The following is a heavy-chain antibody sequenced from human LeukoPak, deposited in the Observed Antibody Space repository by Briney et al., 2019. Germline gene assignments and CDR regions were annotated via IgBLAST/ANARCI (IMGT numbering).Heavy chain of an antibody. Sequence: PGGSLRLSCAASGFTFSSYGMHWVRQAPAKGLEWVAVISYDGSNKYYADSVKGRFTISRDNSKNTLYLQMNSLRAEDTAVYYCAKDGSEMAPHDYWGQGTLVTVSS. CDR1: GFTFSSYG. J-gene: IGHJ4*02. CDR2: ISYDGSNK. V-gene: IGHV3-30*18. CDR3: AKDGSEMAPHDY. D-gene: IGHD5-24*01.